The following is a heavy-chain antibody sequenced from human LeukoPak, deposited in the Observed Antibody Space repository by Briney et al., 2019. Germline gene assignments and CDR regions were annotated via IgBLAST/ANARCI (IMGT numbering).Heavy chain of an antibody. V-gene: IGHV3-15*01. J-gene: IGHJ6*02. CDR1: GFTFSNAW. D-gene: IGHD2-15*01. CDR2: IKSKTDGGTT. Sequence: GGSLRLSCAASGFTFSNAWMSWVRQAPGKGLEWVGRIKSKTDGGTTDYAAPVKGRFTISRDDSKNTLYLQMNSLKTEDTAVYSCTREGRVVVAATPGSYYYGMDVWGQGTTVTVSS. CDR3: TREGRVVVAATPGSYYYGMDV.